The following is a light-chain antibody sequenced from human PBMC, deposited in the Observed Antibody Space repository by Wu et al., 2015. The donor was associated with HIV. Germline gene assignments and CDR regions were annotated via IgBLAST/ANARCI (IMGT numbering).Light chain of an antibody. CDR1: QGIGSW. CDR3: QQANSFLT. V-gene: IGKV1-12*01. CDR2: PAS. J-gene: IGKJ4*01. Sequence: DIQMTQSPSSVSASVGDRVTITCRASQGIGSWLAWYQQKPGKAPKVLIYPASSLQSGVPSRFSGSGSGTDFTLTISSLQPEDFATYYCQQANSFLTFGGGTKVEI.